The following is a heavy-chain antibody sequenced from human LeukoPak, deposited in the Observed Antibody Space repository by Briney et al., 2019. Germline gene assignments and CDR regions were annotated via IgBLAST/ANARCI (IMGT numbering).Heavy chain of an antibody. CDR3: ARDMWIGGYCSSASCSTFDY. CDR1: GFTFSSNW. Sequence: RGSLRLSCAASGFTFSSNWMHWVRQAPGKGLEWVAVIKYDGSKESYGDSVKGRFTISRDNSKNTLYLQMNNLRAEDTAVYYCARDMWIGGYCSSASCSTFDYWGQGTLVTVSS. CDR2: IKYDGSKE. D-gene: IGHD2-2*01. J-gene: IGHJ4*02. V-gene: IGHV3-33*08.